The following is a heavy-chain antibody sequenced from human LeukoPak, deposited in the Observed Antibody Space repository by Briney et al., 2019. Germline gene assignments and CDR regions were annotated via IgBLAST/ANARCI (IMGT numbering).Heavy chain of an antibody. V-gene: IGHV1-24*01. CDR2: FDPEDGET. CDR1: GYTLTELS. Sequence: AAVKVSCKVSGYTLTELSMHWVRQAPGKGLDWMGGFDPEDGETIYAQKFQGRVTMTEDTSTDTAYMELSSLRSEDTAVYYCATGLNYDILTGFRDYWGQGTLVTVSS. D-gene: IGHD3-9*01. J-gene: IGHJ4*02. CDR3: ATGLNYDILTGFRDY.